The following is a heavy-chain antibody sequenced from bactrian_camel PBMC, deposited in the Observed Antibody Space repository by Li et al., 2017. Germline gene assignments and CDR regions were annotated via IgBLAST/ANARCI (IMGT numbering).Heavy chain of an antibody. V-gene: IGHV3S53*01. CDR2: LGEAGDT. D-gene: IGHD3*01. CDR3: AADFTNRWCSVSTASYRY. CDR1: VNSAC. J-gene: IGHJ4*01. Sequence: HAQLVESGGGSVQAGGSLRLSCAYTVNSACMGWFRQVPGKEGEGVASLGEAGDTNYADSVKGRFTISRDNAANILHLEMTSLEPEESGMYYCAADFTNRWCSVSTASYRYRGQGTQVTVS.